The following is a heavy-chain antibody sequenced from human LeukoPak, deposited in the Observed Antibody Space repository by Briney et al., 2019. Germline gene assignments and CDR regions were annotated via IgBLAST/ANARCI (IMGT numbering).Heavy chain of an antibody. V-gene: IGHV4-39*01. CDR1: GGSISSSSYY. J-gene: IGHJ5*02. Sequence: SETLSLTCTVSGGSISSSSYYWGWIRQPPGKGLEWIGSIYYSGSTYYNPSLKSRVTISVDTSKNQFSLKLSSVTAADTAVYYCARQVRAVAENWFDPWGQGTLVTVSS. CDR3: ARQVRAVAENWFDP. D-gene: IGHD6-19*01. CDR2: IYYSGST.